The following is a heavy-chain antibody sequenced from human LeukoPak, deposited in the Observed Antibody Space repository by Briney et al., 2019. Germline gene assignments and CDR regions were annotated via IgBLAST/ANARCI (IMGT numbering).Heavy chain of an antibody. D-gene: IGHD6-19*01. J-gene: IGHJ5*02. CDR2: ISGSGGST. CDR1: GFTFDTYA. Sequence: PGGSLRLSCAASGFTFDTYAINWVRQAPGKGLEWVSVISGSGGSTYYADSVKGRFTISRDNSRNTLYLQMNSLRAEDTALYYCAKDAMAVAGNVNWFDPWGQGTLVTVSS. CDR3: AKDAMAVAGNVNWFDP. V-gene: IGHV3-23*01.